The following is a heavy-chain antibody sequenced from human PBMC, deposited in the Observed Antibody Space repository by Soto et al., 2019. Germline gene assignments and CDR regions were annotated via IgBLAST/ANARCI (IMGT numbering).Heavy chain of an antibody. CDR2: IIPIFGTA. CDR1: GGTFSSYA. CDR3: ARRVCGSGSYYYGMDV. J-gene: IGHJ6*02. Sequence: SVKVSCKASGGTFSSYAISCVRQAPGQGLEWMGGIIPIFGTANYAQKFQGRVTITADESTSTAYMELSSLRSEDTAVYYCARRVCGSGSYYYGMDVWGQGTTVTVSS. V-gene: IGHV1-69*13. D-gene: IGHD3-10*01.